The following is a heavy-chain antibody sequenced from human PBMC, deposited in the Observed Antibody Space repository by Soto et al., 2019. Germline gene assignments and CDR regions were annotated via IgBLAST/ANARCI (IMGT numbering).Heavy chain of an antibody. D-gene: IGHD3-22*01. CDR2: IRSKAYGGTT. CDR1: GFTFGDYA. Sequence: GGSLRLSCTASGFTFGDYAMSWFRQAPGKGLEWVGFIRSKAYGGTTEYAASVKGRFTISRDDSKSIAYLQMNSLKTEDTAVYYCTRGRVWGYYLSSDAFDIWGQGTMVTVSS. CDR3: TRGRVWGYYLSSDAFDI. V-gene: IGHV3-49*03. J-gene: IGHJ3*02.